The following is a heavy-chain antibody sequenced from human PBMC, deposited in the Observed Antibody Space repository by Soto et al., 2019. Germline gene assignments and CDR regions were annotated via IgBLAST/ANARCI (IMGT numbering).Heavy chain of an antibody. CDR1: GYSFSNYW. CDR2: INPSDSDT. CDR3: ARSFKAGTADDY. J-gene: IGHJ4*02. V-gene: IGHV5-51*01. Sequence: PGESLKISCKGSGYSFSNYWIGWVRQMPGKGLEWMGIINPSDSDTRYSLSFQGQVTISVDKSISIAYLQWSSLKASDTAMYFCARSFKAGTADDYWGQGTLVTVSS. D-gene: IGHD6-19*01.